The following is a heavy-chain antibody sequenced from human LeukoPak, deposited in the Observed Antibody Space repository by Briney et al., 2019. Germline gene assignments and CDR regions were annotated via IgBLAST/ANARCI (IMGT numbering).Heavy chain of an antibody. CDR3: ARGGSYGDY. Sequence: GGSLRLSCAASGFTFTRYWMHWVRQAPGKGLEWVSRVNPDGSSTIYGDSVKGRFTSSRDNAKNTLYLQMNRLRAEDTAVYYCARGGSYGDYWGQGILVTVSS. CDR1: GFTFTRYW. D-gene: IGHD3-16*01. V-gene: IGHV3-74*01. CDR2: VNPDGSST. J-gene: IGHJ4*02.